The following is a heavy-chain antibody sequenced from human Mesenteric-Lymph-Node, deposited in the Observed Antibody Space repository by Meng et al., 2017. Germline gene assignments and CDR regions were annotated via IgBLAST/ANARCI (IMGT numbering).Heavy chain of an antibody. Sequence: GSLRLSCTVSGYSISSGYYWGWIRQPPGKGLEWIGSIYHSGSTYYNPSLKSRVTISVDTSKNQFSLKLSSVTAADTAVYYCARLIGSYGLFDYWGQGTLVTVSS. D-gene: IGHD5-18*01. CDR1: GYSISSGYY. CDR2: IYHSGST. CDR3: ARLIGSYGLFDY. V-gene: IGHV4-38-2*02. J-gene: IGHJ4*02.